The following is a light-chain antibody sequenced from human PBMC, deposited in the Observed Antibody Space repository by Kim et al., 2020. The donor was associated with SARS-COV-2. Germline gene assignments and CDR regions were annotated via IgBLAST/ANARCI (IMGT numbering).Light chain of an antibody. Sequence: DIILTQSPDTLSLSPGESAALSCRASQTLTANQLAWYQQKPGQAPRLLIYDAISRATGIPYRFRGSGSGTEFTLTISGLSPDEFAVYSCQQYATSPRTFGQGTKVDIK. J-gene: IGKJ1*01. CDR2: DAI. CDR3: QQYATSPRT. V-gene: IGKV3-20*01. CDR1: QTLTANQ.